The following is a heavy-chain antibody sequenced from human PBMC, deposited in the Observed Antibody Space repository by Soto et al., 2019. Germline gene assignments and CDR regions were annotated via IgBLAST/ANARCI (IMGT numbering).Heavy chain of an antibody. V-gene: IGHV1-69*06. J-gene: IGHJ3*02. CDR2: IIPIFGTA. D-gene: IGHD3-3*01. CDR1: GGTFSSYA. CDR3: ATFTKIRIHQAFWI. Sequence: GASVKVSCKASGGTFSSYAISWVRQAPGQGLEWMGGIIPIFGTANYAQKFQGRVTITADKSTSTAYMELSSLRSEDTAVYYCATFTKIRIHQAFWIWGQGTMVTVSS.